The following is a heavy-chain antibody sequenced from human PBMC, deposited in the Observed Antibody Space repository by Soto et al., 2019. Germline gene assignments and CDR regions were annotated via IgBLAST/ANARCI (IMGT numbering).Heavy chain of an antibody. CDR2: IYYSGST. J-gene: IGHJ4*02. V-gene: IGHV4-31*03. D-gene: IGHD3-22*01. CDR3: AREGHSSGQAFDY. Sequence: SETLSLTCTVSGGSISSGDYYWSWIRQHPGKGLEWIGFIYYSGSTYYNPSLKSRVTISVDTSKNQFSLKLSSVTAADTAVYYCAREGHSSGQAFDYWGQGTPVTVSS. CDR1: GGSISSGDYY.